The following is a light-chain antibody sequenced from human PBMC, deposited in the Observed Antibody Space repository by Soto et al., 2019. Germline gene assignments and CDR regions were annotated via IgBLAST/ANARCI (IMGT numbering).Light chain of an antibody. CDR2: DNN. J-gene: IGLJ2*01. CDR3: GTWDGSLSAVV. CDR1: SSNIGNNY. V-gene: IGLV1-51*01. Sequence: QTVLTQPPSVSAAPGQKVTISCSGSSSNIGNNYVSWYQQLPGTAPKLLIYDNNKRPSGIRDRFSGSKSGTSATLGITGLQTEDEADYYCGTWDGSLSAVVFGGGTQLTV.